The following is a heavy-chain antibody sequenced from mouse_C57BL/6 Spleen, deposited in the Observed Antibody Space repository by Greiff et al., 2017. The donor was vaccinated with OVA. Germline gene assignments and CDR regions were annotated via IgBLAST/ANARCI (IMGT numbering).Heavy chain of an antibody. J-gene: IGHJ2*01. CDR3: ARIVATGGGYYFDY. CDR2: IDPSDSYT. Sequence: QVQLQQPGAELVMPGASVKLSCKASGYTFTSYWMHWVKQRPGQGLEWIGEIDPSDSYTNYNQKFKGKSTLSVDQSSSTAYMQLSSLTSEDSAVYYCARIVATGGGYYFDYWGQGTTLTVSS. D-gene: IGHD1-1*01. V-gene: IGHV1-69*01. CDR1: GYTFTSYW.